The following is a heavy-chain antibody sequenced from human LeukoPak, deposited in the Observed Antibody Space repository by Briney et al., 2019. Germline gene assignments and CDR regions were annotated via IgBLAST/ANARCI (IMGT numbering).Heavy chain of an antibody. CDR2: ISSSSSYI. CDR1: GFTFSSYS. J-gene: IGHJ6*02. V-gene: IGHV3-21*01. D-gene: IGHD4-17*01. Sequence: GGSLRLSCAASGFTFSSYSMNWVRQAPGKGLEWVSSISSSSSYIYYADSVKGRFTISRDNAKNSLYLQMNSLRAEDTAVYYCARGRVYGDHGYYYGMDVWGQGTTVTVSS. CDR3: ARGRVYGDHGYYYGMDV.